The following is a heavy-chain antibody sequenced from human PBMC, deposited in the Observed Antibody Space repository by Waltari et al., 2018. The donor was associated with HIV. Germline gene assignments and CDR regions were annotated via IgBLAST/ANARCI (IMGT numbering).Heavy chain of an antibody. J-gene: IGHJ2*01. CDR2: IYTSGST. D-gene: IGHD3-16*01. CDR1: GGSISRGSYY. Sequence: QVQLQESGPGLVKPSQTLSLTCTVSGGSISRGSYYWSWIRQPAGKGLEWIGRIYTSGSTNYNPSLKSRVTISVDTSKNQFSLKLSSVTAADTAVYYCARVNLAVDWYFDLWGRGTLVTVSS. CDR3: ARVNLAVDWYFDL. V-gene: IGHV4-61*02.